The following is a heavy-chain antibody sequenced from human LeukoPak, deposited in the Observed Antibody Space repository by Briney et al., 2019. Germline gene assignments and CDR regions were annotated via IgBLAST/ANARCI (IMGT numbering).Heavy chain of an antibody. V-gene: IGHV3-48*04. CDR1: GFTVSSNE. Sequence: GGSLRLSCAASGFTVSSNEMSWVRQAPGKGLEWVSYISSSSSTIYYADSVKGRFTISRDNAKNSLYLQMNSLRAEDTAVYYCAKVASAYSSSFDAFDIWGQGTMVTVSS. J-gene: IGHJ3*02. CDR3: AKVASAYSSSFDAFDI. D-gene: IGHD6-13*01. CDR2: ISSSSSTI.